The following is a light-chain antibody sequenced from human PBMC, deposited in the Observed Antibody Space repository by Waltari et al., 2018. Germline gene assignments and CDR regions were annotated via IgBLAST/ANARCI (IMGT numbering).Light chain of an antibody. CDR2: SNN. V-gene: IGLV1-47*01. CDR3: AAWDDSLSVWV. J-gene: IGLJ3*02. Sequence: QSVLTQPPSASGTPGQRVTISCSGSNSNIGTNYVYWYQQLPGTAPKLLIYSNNQRPSWVPDRFSGSKSGTSASLAISGLRSEDEADYYCAAWDDSLSVWVFGGGTKLTVL. CDR1: NSNIGTNY.